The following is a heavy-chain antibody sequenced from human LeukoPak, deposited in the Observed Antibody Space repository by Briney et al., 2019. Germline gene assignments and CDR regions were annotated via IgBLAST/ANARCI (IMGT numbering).Heavy chain of an antibody. Sequence: ASVKVSCKASGYTFTTYYMHWVRQAPGQGLEWMGIISPSGGSTSYTQKFQGRVTMTRDTSTSIVYMELSSLRSEDTAVYYCARTATTSDYWGQGTLVTVPS. D-gene: IGHD4-17*01. CDR3: ARTATTSDY. CDR1: GYTFTTYY. V-gene: IGHV1-46*01. J-gene: IGHJ4*02. CDR2: ISPSGGST.